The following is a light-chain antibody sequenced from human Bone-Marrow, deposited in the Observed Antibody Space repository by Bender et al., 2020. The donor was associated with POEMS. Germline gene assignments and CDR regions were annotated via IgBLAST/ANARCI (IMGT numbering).Light chain of an antibody. Sequence: QSALTQPASVSGSPGQSITISCTGTSSDVGSYDLVSWYQQHPGKAPNLIICEGIKRPSGVSDRFSCSKSGNTASLTISGLQAADEADYYCCSYEPGSTFAVFGGGTQLTVL. V-gene: IGLV2-23*01. CDR1: SSDVGSYDL. J-gene: IGLJ7*01. CDR3: CSYEPGSTFAV. CDR2: EGI.